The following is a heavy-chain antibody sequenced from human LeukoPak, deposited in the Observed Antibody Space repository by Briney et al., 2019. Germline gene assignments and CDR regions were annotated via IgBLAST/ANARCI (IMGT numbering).Heavy chain of an antibody. CDR1: GGSFSGYY. CDR3: ARLRGVTTPADY. J-gene: IGHJ4*02. CDR2: INHSGST. V-gene: IGHV4-34*01. D-gene: IGHD4-17*01. Sequence: PSETLSLTCAVYGGSFSGYYWSWIRQPPGKGLEWIGEINHSGSTNYNPSLKSRVTISVDTSKNQFSLKLRSVTAADTAVYYCARLRGVTTPADYWGQGTLVTVSS.